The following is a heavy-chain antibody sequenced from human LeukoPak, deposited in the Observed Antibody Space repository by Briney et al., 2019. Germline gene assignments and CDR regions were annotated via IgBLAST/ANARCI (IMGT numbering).Heavy chain of an antibody. Sequence: GGSLRLSCAASGFTFSSFWISWVRQAPGKGLEWVANIKQDGSEKYYVDSVKGRFTISRDNAKNSLYLQMNSLRAEDTAVYYCARGKGVDYWGQGNLVTVSS. J-gene: IGHJ4*02. CDR2: IKQDGSEK. CDR1: GFTFSSFW. V-gene: IGHV3-7*01. CDR3: ARGKGVDY. D-gene: IGHD3-16*01.